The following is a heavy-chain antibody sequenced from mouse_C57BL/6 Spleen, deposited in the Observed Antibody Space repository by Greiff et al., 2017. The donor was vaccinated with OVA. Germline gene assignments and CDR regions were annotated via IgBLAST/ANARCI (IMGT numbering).Heavy chain of an antibody. J-gene: IGHJ1*03. CDR1: GYSFTDYN. CDR2: INPNYGTT. D-gene: IGHD2-13*01. CDR3: ARWGGERGYFDV. Sequence: VQLQQSGPELVKPGASVKISCTASGYSFTDYNMNWVKQSNGKSLEWIGVINPNYGTTSYNQKFKGKATLTVDQSSSTAYMQLHSLTSEDSAVYYCARWGGERGYFDVWGTGTTVTVSS. V-gene: IGHV1-39*01.